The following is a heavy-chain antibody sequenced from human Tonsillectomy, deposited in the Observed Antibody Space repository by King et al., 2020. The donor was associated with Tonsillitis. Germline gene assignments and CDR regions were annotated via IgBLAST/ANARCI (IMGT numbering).Heavy chain of an antibody. V-gene: IGHV5-51*01. J-gene: IGHJ3*01. CDR1: AYTFTDHW. D-gene: IGHD2-2*01. Sequence: VQLVQSGAEVKKPGESLKISCKGSAYTFTDHWIGWVRQMPGKGLEWMGIIHPGDSDIKYSPSFQGQVTISADKSINTAYLHWSSLKASDTALYYCSTLTSLLPHAAFDVWGQGTMVTVSS. CDR3: STLTSLLPHAAFDV. CDR2: IHPGDSDI.